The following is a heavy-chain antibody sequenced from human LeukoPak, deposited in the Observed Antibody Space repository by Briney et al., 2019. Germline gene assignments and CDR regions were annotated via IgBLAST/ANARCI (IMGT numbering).Heavy chain of an antibody. V-gene: IGHV1-2*06. CDR2: INPNSGGT. Sequence: GASVTVSCTASGYTFTGYYMHWVRPAPGQGLEWMGRINPNSGGTNYAQKFQGRVTMTRDTSISTAYMELSRLRSDDTAVYYCAREDYYYGMDVWGQGTTVTVSS. CDR1: GYTFTGYY. J-gene: IGHJ6*02. CDR3: AREDYYYGMDV.